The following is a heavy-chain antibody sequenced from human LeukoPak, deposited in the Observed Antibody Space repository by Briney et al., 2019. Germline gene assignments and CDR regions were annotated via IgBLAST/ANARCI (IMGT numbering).Heavy chain of an antibody. CDR1: GFTFTSYA. V-gene: IGHV3-23*01. CDR3: ASLQGNYYFDY. J-gene: IGHJ4*02. D-gene: IGHD5-24*01. Sequence: GGSLRLSCAASGFTFTSYAMSWVRQAPGKGLEWVSAISGSGGSTYYADSVKGRFTISRDNSKNTLYLQMNSLRAEDTAVYYCASLQGNYYFDYWGQGTLVTVSS. CDR2: ISGSGGST.